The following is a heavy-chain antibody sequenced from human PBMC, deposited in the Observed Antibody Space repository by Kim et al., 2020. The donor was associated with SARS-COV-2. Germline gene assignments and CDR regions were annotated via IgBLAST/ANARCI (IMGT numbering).Heavy chain of an antibody. V-gene: IGHV4-39*07. CDR3: ARGPRIKRYFDL. J-gene: IGHJ2*01. Sequence: SETLSLTCTVSGGSISSSSYYWGWIRQPPGKGLEWIGSIYYSGSTYYNPSLKSRVTISVDTSKNQFSLKLSSVTAADTAVYYCARGPRIKRYFDLWGRGTLVTVSS. CDR1: GGSISSSSYY. CDR2: IYYSGST.